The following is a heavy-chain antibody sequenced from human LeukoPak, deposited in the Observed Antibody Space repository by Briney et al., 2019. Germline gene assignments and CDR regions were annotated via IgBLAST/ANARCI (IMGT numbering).Heavy chain of an antibody. CDR1: GLTFDDYG. Sequence: GGSLRLSCAASGLTFDDYGMSWDRQAPGKGLEWVSGINWNGGSTGYADSVKGRFTISRDNAKNSLYLQMNSLRAEDTALYYCARDREVSTLSVGAFDIWGRGTMVTVSS. D-gene: IGHD5/OR15-5a*01. CDR3: ARDREVSTLSVGAFDI. J-gene: IGHJ3*02. V-gene: IGHV3-20*04. CDR2: INWNGGST.